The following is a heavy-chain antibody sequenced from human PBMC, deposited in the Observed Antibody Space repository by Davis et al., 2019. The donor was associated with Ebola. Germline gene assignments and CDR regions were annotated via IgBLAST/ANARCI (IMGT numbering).Heavy chain of an antibody. D-gene: IGHD4-11*01. V-gene: IGHV3-66*04. Sequence: GGSLRLSCTASGFTVKTNYMTWVRQAPGKGLEWVSVIYSGGSTYYADSVKDRFTISRDNSKNTLYLQMNSLRAEDTAVYYCARRPDYYSNSYWGQGTLVTVSS. J-gene: IGHJ4*02. CDR3: ARRPDYYSNSY. CDR2: IYSGGST. CDR1: GFTVKTNY.